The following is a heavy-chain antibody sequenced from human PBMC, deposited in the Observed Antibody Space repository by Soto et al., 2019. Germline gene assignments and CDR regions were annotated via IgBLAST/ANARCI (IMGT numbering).Heavy chain of an antibody. V-gene: IGHV1-3*01. CDR1: GYTFTRHA. CDR3: AKDEWSSLGYCSSTTCWFDP. J-gene: IGHJ5*02. D-gene: IGHD2-2*01. Sequence: QVQLVQSGAEVKKPGASVKVSCKASGYTFTRHAMHWVRQAPGQRLEWMGWINPGNGDTKYSQRFQGRVTFMRDTSANTAYMELSSLRSEDTAVYYCAKDEWSSLGYCSSTTCWFDPWGQGTRVTVSS. CDR2: INPGNGDT.